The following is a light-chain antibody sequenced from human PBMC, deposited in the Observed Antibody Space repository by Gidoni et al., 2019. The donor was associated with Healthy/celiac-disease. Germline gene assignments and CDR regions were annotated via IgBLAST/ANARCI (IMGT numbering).Light chain of an antibody. V-gene: IGKV3-20*01. J-gene: IGKJ2*01. Sequence: EMVLTQSPGTLSLSPGERATLSCRASQSVSSSYLAWYQQKPGQAPRLLIYGASSRATGIPDWFSGSGSGTDFTLTISSLEPADFAVYYCQQYGSSPGYTFGQGTKLEIK. CDR3: QQYGSSPGYT. CDR1: QSVSSSY. CDR2: GAS.